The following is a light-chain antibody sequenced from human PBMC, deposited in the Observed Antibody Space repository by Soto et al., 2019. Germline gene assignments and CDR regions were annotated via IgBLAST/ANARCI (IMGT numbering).Light chain of an antibody. CDR3: QQYSSYWT. CDR2: DTS. J-gene: IGKJ1*01. Sequence: QMTQSPSSLSTSVGDRVTITCRASQSIGSWLAWYQQKPGKAPKLLIYDTSSLESGVPSRFSGSGSGTEFTLTISSLQPDDFAIYYCQQYSSYWTFGQGTKV. CDR1: QSIGSW. V-gene: IGKV1-5*01.